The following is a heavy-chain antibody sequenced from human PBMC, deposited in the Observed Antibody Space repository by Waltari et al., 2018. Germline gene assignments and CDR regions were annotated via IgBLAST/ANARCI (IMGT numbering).Heavy chain of an antibody. D-gene: IGHD2-2*01. V-gene: IGHV4-59*01. Sequence: QVQLQESGPGLVKPLETLSLTCTVSGGSINSYYWTWIRQHPGKGLEWMWYMSYLGITKHNPYIMRRVSICVDRAKHQFTLNLSSVTASDTDLYYCVRGRFEYPIRAYYGMDVGSQGPEVTDAS. J-gene: IGHJ6*02. CDR1: GGSINSYY. CDR3: VRGRFEYPIRAYYGMDV. CDR2: MSYLGIT.